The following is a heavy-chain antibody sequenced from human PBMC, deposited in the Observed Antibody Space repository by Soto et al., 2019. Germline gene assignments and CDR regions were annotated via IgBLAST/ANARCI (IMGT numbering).Heavy chain of an antibody. CDR1: GGSISSYY. V-gene: IGHV4-39*01. CDR3: ARHLTYCSAGSCYSDFPYYGMDV. Sequence: SETLSLTCTVSGGSISSYYWGWIRRPPGKGLEWIGSVYYSGSTYYNPSLKSRVTISVDTSKNQFSLKLSSVTAADTAVYYCARHLTYCSAGSCYSDFPYYGMDVWGQGTTVTVSS. J-gene: IGHJ6*02. CDR2: VYYSGST. D-gene: IGHD2-15*01.